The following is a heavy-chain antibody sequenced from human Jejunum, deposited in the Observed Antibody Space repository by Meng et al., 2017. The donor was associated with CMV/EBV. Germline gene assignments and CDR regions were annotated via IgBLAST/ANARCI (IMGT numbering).Heavy chain of an antibody. Sequence: QVRVHESGPGVVKSAETLSLSCTVSSGSITSYYRHWIRQPVGKRLEWIGRINTSGSTNYNPSLKSRVTMSLDTSKNQFSLKLSSVTAADTAMYYCAKPYSDKSNFDYWGQGTLVTVSS. CDR2: INTSGST. CDR1: SGSITSYY. D-gene: IGHD3-22*01. CDR3: AKPYSDKSNFDY. J-gene: IGHJ4*02. V-gene: IGHV4-4*07.